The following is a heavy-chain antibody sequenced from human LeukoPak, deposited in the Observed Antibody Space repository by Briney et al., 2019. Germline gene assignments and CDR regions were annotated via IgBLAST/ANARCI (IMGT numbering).Heavy chain of an antibody. J-gene: IGHJ5*02. CDR3: ARGRRIRWFDP. CDR1: GGSFSGYY. V-gene: IGHV4-34*01. CDR2: INHSGST. Sequence: NPSETLSLTCAVYGGSFSGYYWSWIRQPPGKGLEWIGEINHSGSTNYNPSLKSRVTISVDTSKNQFSLKLSSVTAADTAVYYCARGRRIRWFDPWGQGTLVTVSS. D-gene: IGHD2-15*01.